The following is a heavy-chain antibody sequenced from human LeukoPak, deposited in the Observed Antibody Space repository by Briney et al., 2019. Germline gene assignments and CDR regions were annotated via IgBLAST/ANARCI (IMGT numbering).Heavy chain of an antibody. V-gene: IGHV1-69*13. D-gene: IGHD3-10*01. CDR3: ASGLYYGSGSYPYYYYGMDV. J-gene: IGHJ6*04. Sequence: SVKVSCKASGSTFSSYAISWVRQAPGQGLEWMGGIIPIFGTANYAQKFQGRVTITADESTSTAYMELSSLRSEDTAVYYCASGLYYGSGSYPYYYYGMDVWGKGTTVTVSS. CDR1: GSTFSSYA. CDR2: IIPIFGTA.